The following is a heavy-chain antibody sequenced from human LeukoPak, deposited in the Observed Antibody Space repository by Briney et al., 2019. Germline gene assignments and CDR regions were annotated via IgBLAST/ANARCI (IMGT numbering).Heavy chain of an antibody. Sequence: PGGSLRLSCAASGFTVNNNYMSWVRQAPGKGLEWVAVIWYDGSNKYYADSVKGRFTISRDNSKNTLYLQMNSLRAEDTAVYYCARDGYSYEVDYWGQGTLVTVSS. CDR3: ARDGYSYEVDY. V-gene: IGHV3-33*08. J-gene: IGHJ4*02. CDR1: GFTVNNNY. D-gene: IGHD5-18*01. CDR2: IWYDGSNK.